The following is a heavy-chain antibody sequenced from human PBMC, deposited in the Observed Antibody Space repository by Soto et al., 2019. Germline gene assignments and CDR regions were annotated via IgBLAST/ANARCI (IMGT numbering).Heavy chain of an antibody. Sequence: ASVKVSCKASGYTFTSYGISWVRQAPGQGLEWMGWISAYNGNTNYAQKLQGRVTMTTDTSTSTAYMELRSLRSDDTAVYYCAGEDYYDSSGYYFDYWGQGTLVTVSS. CDR2: ISAYNGNT. J-gene: IGHJ4*02. CDR3: AGEDYYDSSGYYFDY. CDR1: GYTFTSYG. D-gene: IGHD3-22*01. V-gene: IGHV1-18*01.